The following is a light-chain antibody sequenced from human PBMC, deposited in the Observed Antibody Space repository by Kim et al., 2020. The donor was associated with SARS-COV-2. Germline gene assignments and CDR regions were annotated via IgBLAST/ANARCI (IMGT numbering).Light chain of an antibody. CDR1: QSISSW. V-gene: IGKV1-5*03. CDR2: EPS. Sequence: DIQMTQSPSTLSASVGDRVTISCRASQSISSWLAWYQQKPGKAPNRLIYEPSSLESGVPSRFSGSGSGTEFTLTISSLQPDDVATYYCQQYNSYPLTFGGGTKVDIK. J-gene: IGKJ4*01. CDR3: QQYNSYPLT.